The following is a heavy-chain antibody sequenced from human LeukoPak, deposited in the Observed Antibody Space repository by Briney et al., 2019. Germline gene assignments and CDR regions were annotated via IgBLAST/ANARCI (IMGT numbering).Heavy chain of an antibody. CDR1: GGSISSGSYY. J-gene: IGHJ4*02. D-gene: IGHD3-22*01. Sequence: SETLSLTCTVSGGSISSGSYYWSWIRQPAGKGLEWIGRIYTSGSTNYNPSLKSRVTISVDTSKNQFSLKLSSVTAADTAVYYCVNTLVYYDSSGYQIPLFDYWGQGTLVTVSS. V-gene: IGHV4-61*02. CDR3: VNTLVYYDSSGYQIPLFDY. CDR2: IYTSGST.